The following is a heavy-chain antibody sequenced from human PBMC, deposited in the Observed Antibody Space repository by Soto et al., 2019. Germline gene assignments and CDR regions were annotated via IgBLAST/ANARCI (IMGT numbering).Heavy chain of an antibody. D-gene: IGHD3-10*01. V-gene: IGHV3-23*01. CDR2: ITSSGDNT. CDR1: GFTFRFYA. CDR3: AKDRPNFYESWGDYYKMGGDC. J-gene: IGHJ4*02. Sequence: EVHLLESGGGFVQPGGSLRLSCAASGFTFRFYAMSWVRQAPGKGPEWVSSITSSGDNTFYADSVKGRFTISRDNSKNTLFLQMNSLSAEDTALYYCAKDRPNFYESWGDYYKMGGDCWGQGTLVTVSS.